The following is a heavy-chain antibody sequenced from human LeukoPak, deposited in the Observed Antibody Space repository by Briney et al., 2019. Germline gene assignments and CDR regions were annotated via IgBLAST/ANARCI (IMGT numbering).Heavy chain of an antibody. CDR2: IIPIFGTA. CDR1: GYTFTSYD. V-gene: IGHV1-69*13. Sequence: ASVKVSCKASGYTFTSYDINWVRQAPGQGLEWMGGIIPIFGTANYAQKFQGRVTITADESTSTAYMELSSLRSEDTAVYYCASSYCGGDCYSGYWGQGTLVTVSS. J-gene: IGHJ4*02. D-gene: IGHD2-21*02. CDR3: ASSYCGGDCYSGY.